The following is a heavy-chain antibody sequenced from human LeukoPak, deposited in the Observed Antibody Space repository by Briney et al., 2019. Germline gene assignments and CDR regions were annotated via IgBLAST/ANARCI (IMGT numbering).Heavy chain of an antibody. CDR3: AKDYGDNPFDY. V-gene: IGHV3-23*01. CDR2: ITGSGGST. D-gene: IGHD4-23*01. J-gene: IGHJ4*02. Sequence: PGGSLRLSCAASGFTFSSYSMNWVRQAPGKGLEWVSAITGSGGSTYYADSVKGRFTISRDNSKNTLYLQMNSLRPEDTAVYYCAKDYGDNPFDYWGQGTLVTVSS. CDR1: GFTFSSYS.